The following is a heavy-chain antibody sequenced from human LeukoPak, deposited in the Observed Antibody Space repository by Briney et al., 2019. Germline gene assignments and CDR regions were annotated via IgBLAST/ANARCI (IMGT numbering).Heavy chain of an antibody. CDR3: VTYYYDNSGYWDAFDI. CDR2: INSDGSST. V-gene: IGHV3-74*01. J-gene: IGHJ3*02. Sequence: GGSLRLSCAASGFTFSSYWMHWVRQAPGKGLVWVSRINSDGSSTSYADSVKGRFTISRDNAKNTLYLRMNSLRAEDTAVYYCVTYYYDNSGYWDAFDIWGQGTMVTVSS. CDR1: GFTFSSYW. D-gene: IGHD3-22*01.